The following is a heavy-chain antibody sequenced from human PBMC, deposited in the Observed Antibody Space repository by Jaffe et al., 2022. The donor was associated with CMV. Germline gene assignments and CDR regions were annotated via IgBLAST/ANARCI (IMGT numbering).Heavy chain of an antibody. V-gene: IGHV3-23*01. Sequence: EVQLLESGGGLVQPGGSLRLSCAASGFTFSSYAMSWVRQAPGKGLEWVSAISGSGGSTYYADSVKGRFTISRDNSKNTLYLQMNSLRAEDTAVYYCAKVRLYSYGSRHDYYGMDVWGQGTTVTVSS. CDR1: GFTFSSYA. CDR2: ISGSGGST. J-gene: IGHJ6*02. CDR3: AKVRLYSYGSRHDYYGMDV. D-gene: IGHD5-18*01.